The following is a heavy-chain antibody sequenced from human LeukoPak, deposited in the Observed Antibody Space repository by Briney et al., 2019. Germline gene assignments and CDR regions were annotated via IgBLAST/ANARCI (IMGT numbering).Heavy chain of an antibody. J-gene: IGHJ4*02. CDR3: AGDYYGDYYFDY. CDR1: GFTFSSYT. V-gene: IGHV3-48*01. Sequence: GGSLRLSCAASGFTFSSYTMNWVSQAPGKRLEWVSSISSSTSTIHYADSVKGRFTIFRDNAKNSLYLQMNSLRAEDTAVYFCAGDYYGDYYFDYWGQGTLVTVSS. D-gene: IGHD4-17*01. CDR2: ISSSTSTI.